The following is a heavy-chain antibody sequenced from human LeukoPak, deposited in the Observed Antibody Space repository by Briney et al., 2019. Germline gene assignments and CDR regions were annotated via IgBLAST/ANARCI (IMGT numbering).Heavy chain of an antibody. CDR1: GFTFSSYA. J-gene: IGHJ3*02. Sequence: PGGSLRLSCAASGFTFSSYAMSWVRQAPGKGLEWVSAISGSGGSTYYADSVKGRFTISRDNSKHTLYLQMNSLKAEDTAVYYCAKVRMPYTYSYDSSGYYPGDAFDIWGQGTMVTVSS. V-gene: IGHV3-23*01. CDR2: ISGSGGST. CDR3: AKVRMPYTYSYDSSGYYPGDAFDI. D-gene: IGHD3-22*01.